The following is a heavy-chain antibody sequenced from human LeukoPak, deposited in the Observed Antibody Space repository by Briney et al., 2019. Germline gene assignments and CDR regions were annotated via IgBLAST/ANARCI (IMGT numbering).Heavy chain of an antibody. CDR3: ATNYHTSGHNYYFYMDV. CDR1: GGSVRTYY. Sequence: SETLSLTCTVSGGSVRTYYWTWIRQSPGKGLEWIGYIYYSGSSYYNPSLKSRVTISVDTSKNQLSLRLSSVTAADTAVYYCATNYHTSGHNYYFYMDVWGKGTTVTVSS. D-gene: IGHD3-22*01. J-gene: IGHJ6*03. V-gene: IGHV4-59*08. CDR2: IYYSGSS.